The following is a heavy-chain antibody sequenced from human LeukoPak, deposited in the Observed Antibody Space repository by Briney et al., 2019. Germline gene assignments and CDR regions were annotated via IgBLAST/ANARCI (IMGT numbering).Heavy chain of an antibody. CDR3: ARVPGYTSSWYFFDY. CDR2: IWYDGSNK. J-gene: IGHJ4*02. CDR1: GFXFSSYG. Sequence: GRSLRLSCAASGFXFSSYGIHRVRQAPGKGLEWVAVIWYDGSNKYYADSVKGRFTISRDNSKNTLYLQMNSLRAEDTAVYYCARVPGYTSSWYFFDYWGQGTLVTVSS. V-gene: IGHV3-33*01. D-gene: IGHD6-13*01.